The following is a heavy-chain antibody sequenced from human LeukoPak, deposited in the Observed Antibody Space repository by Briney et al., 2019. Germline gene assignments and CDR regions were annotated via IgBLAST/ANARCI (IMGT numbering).Heavy chain of an antibody. CDR3: ARDYPRYCSGGSCPMPFDY. Sequence: GGSLRLSCAASGFTFSSYAMSWVRQAPGKGLEWVSSISSSSSYIYYADSVKGRFTISRDNAKNPLYLQMNSLRAEDTAVYYCARDYPRYCSGGSCPMPFDYWGQGTLVTVSS. J-gene: IGHJ4*02. CDR2: ISSSSSYI. V-gene: IGHV3-21*01. CDR1: GFTFSSYA. D-gene: IGHD2-15*01.